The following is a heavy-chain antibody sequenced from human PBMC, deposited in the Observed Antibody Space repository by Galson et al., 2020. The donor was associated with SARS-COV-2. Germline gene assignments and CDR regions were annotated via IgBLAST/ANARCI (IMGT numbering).Heavy chain of an antibody. J-gene: IGHJ6*02. CDR1: GFTFSSYA. V-gene: IGHV3-30-3*01. CDR3: ARSSGYSSSRYYSYYGMDV. Sequence: TGGSLRLSCAASGFTFSSYAMHWVRQAPGKGLEWVAVISYDGSNKYYADSVKGRFTISRDNSKNTLYLQMNSLRAEDTAVYYCARSSGYSSSRYYSYYGMDVWGQGTTVTVSS. CDR2: ISYDGSNK. D-gene: IGHD6-13*01.